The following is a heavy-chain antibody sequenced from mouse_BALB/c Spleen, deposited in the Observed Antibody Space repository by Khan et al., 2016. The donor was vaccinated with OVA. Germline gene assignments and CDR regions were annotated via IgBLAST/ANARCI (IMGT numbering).Heavy chain of an antibody. CDR2: INTHSGVP. CDR1: GYTFTTAG. Sequence: QIQLVQSGPELKKPGETVRISCKASGYTFTTAGIQWVQKMPGKGLKWIGWINTHSGVPKYAEDFKGRIALSLELSVRTAYLQITNLKTEDTATYFCARVAAAYYRNALAAMEYLCPGTSVTVSS. CDR3: ARVAAAYYRNALAAMEY. V-gene: IGHV9-4*02. J-gene: IGHJ4*01. D-gene: IGHD2-5*01.